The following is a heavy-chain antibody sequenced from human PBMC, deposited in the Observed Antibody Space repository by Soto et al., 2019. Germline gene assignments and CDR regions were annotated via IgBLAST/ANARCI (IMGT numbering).Heavy chain of an antibody. CDR2: INHSGSS. CDR3: ARGLTPSVVVTANRPFDY. V-gene: IGHV4-34*01. Sequence: SATLSLTCAVNGGSFNNYFWTWIRQSPGTGLEWIGEINHSGSSNYSPSLKSRVTMSVDTSKNQFSLKLTSVTAADTAVYYCARGLTPSVVVTANRPFDYWGQGTQVTVSS. J-gene: IGHJ4*02. D-gene: IGHD2-21*02. CDR1: GGSFNNYF.